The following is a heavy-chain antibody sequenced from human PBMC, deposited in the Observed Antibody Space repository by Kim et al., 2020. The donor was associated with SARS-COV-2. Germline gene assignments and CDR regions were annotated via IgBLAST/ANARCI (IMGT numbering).Heavy chain of an antibody. CDR3: AGHGYSYEY. D-gene: IGHD5-18*01. J-gene: IGHJ4*02. CDR2: IYYSGST. V-gene: IGHV4-59*01. CDR1: VGSISSYY. Sequence: SETLSLTCTVSVGSISSYYWSWIRQPPGKGLEWIGYIYYSGSTNYNPSLKSRVPISVDTSKNQFSLKLSSVTAADTAVYYGAGHGYSYEYWGQGTLVTVSS.